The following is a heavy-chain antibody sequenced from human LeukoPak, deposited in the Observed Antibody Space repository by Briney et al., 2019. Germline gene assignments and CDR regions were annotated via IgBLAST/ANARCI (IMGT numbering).Heavy chain of an antibody. Sequence: ASVKVSCKASGYTFTSYDINWVRQAPGQGLEWMGIINPSGGSTSYAQKFQGRVTMTRDTSTSTVYMELSSLRSEDTAVYYCAREVYCSGGSCYSVIAGDAFDIWGQGTMVTVSS. D-gene: IGHD2-15*01. J-gene: IGHJ3*02. CDR1: GYTFTSYD. V-gene: IGHV1-46*01. CDR2: INPSGGST. CDR3: AREVYCSGGSCYSVIAGDAFDI.